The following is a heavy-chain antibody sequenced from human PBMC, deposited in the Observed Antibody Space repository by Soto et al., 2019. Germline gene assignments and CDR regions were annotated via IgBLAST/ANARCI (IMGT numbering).Heavy chain of an antibody. J-gene: IGHJ5*02. CDR3: ARSYCGGDCYFWFDP. Sequence: GASVKVSCKASGGTFSSYAISWVRLAPGQGLEWMGGIIPIFGTANYAQKFQGRVTITADKSTSTAYMELSSLRSEDTAVYYCARSYCGGDCYFWFDPWGQGTLVTVSS. V-gene: IGHV1-69*06. CDR2: IIPIFGTA. CDR1: GGTFSSYA. D-gene: IGHD2-21*02.